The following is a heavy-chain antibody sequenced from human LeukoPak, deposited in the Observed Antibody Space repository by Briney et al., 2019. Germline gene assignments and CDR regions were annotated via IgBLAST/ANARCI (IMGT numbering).Heavy chain of an antibody. V-gene: IGHV3-23*01. J-gene: IGHJ4*02. CDR2: ISGGGGTT. Sequence: GGSLRLSCAASGFTFGSHAMSWVRQAPREWLEWVSAISGGGGTTYYAASVKGRFIISRDNSKNTLYLQMNSLRAEDTAVYYCAKCAWFGDAPGGDYWGQGTLVTVSS. CDR1: GFTFGSHA. D-gene: IGHD3-10*01. CDR3: AKCAWFGDAPGGDY.